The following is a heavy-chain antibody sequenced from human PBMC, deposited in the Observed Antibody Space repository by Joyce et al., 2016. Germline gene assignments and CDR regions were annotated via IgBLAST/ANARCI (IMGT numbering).Heavy chain of an antibody. CDR3: ARGRGDDFWSGYYGSIDY. CDR1: GDIFNAYG. CDR2: IVPMSATT. V-gene: IGHV1-69*01. Sequence: QVQLEQSGAEVKKPGSSVKVSCKTSGDIFNAYGINWVRQAPGQGLEWLGGIVPMSATTDYAQKFRGRLTISAHEPTRTVYMELSSLRSDDTGTYYCARGRGDDFWSGYYGSIDYWGQGTLVSVSS. J-gene: IGHJ4*02. D-gene: IGHD3-3*01.